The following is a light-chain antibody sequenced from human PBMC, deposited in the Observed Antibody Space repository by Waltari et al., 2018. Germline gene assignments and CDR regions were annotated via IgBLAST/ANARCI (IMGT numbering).Light chain of an antibody. J-gene: IGKJ5*01. CDR2: AAF. V-gene: IGKV1-9*01. CDR1: QDITCY. CDR3: QQFKTYPLT. Sequence: IQLTQSPSSLSASVGDRVTITCRASQDITCYLAWYQQKPGKATNILMYAAFTLQSGVPSRFSGSGSGTDFTLTISSLQPEDFATYYCQQFKTYPLTFGQGTRLEIK.